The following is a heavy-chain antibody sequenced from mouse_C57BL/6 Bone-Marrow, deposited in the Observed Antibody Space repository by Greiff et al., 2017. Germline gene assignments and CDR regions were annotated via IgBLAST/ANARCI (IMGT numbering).Heavy chain of an antibody. CDR1: GYTFTNYW. J-gene: IGHJ4*01. Sequence: VQLQQPGAELVKPGASVKLSCKASGYTFTNYWMHWVKQRPGQGLEWIGMMHPNGGSPDYNEKFKSEATLSVEKSSRTAYMELSSLTSEDSAVYSCSSSYDYDYYTMDYWGQGTSVTVSS. CDR3: SSSYDYDYYTMDY. V-gene: IGHV1-64*01. CDR2: MHPNGGSP. D-gene: IGHD2-4*01.